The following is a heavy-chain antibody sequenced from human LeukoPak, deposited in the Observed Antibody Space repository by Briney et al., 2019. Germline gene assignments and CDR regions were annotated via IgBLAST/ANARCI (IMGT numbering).Heavy chain of an antibody. Sequence: ASVKVSCKASGYTFTSYAMHWVRQAPGQRLEWMGWINAGNGNTKYSQKFQGRVTITRDTSASTAYMELSSLRSEDTAVYYCARDSQQPAPFGYWGQGTLGTGSS. J-gene: IGHJ4*01. CDR3: ARDSQQPAPFGY. CDR2: INAGNGNT. V-gene: IGHV1-3*01. D-gene: IGHD6-13*01. CDR1: GYTFTSYA.